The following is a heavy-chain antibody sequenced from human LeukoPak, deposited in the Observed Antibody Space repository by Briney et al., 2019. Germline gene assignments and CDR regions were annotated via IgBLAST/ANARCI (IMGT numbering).Heavy chain of an antibody. D-gene: IGHD2-15*01. J-gene: IGHJ3*02. Sequence: GGSLRLSCAASGFTFSSYSMNWVRQAPGKGLERVSSISSSSSYIYYADSVKGRFTISRDNAKNSLYLQMNSLRAEDTAVYYCAREFGVVVAAYHAFDIWGQGTMVTVSS. CDR2: ISSSSSYI. CDR3: AREFGVVVAAYHAFDI. CDR1: GFTFSSYS. V-gene: IGHV3-21*01.